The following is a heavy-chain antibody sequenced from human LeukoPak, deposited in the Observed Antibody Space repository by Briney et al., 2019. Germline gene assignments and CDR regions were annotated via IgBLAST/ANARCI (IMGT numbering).Heavy chain of an antibody. CDR2: IYYSGST. CDR1: GGSISSSSYY. D-gene: IGHD3-10*01. CDR3: ARQSHYYGSGSYSWFDP. Sequence: SETLSLACTVSGGSISSSSYYWGWIRQPPGKGLEWIGSIYYSGSTYYNPSLKSRVTISVDTSKNQFSLKLSSVTAADTAVYYCARQSHYYGSGSYSWFDPWGQGTLVTVSS. J-gene: IGHJ5*02. V-gene: IGHV4-39*01.